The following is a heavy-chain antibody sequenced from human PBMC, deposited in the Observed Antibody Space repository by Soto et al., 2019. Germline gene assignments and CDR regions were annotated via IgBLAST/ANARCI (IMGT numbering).Heavy chain of an antibody. CDR3: ARDPLTSSSWEYDY. CDR2: IYYSGST. J-gene: IGHJ4*02. Sequence: PSETLSLTCTVPGGSISSGDYYWSWIRQPPGKGLEWIGYIYYSGSTYYNPSLKSRVTISVDTSKNQFSLKLSSVTAADTAVYYCARDPLTSSSWEYDYCGQRTQVTVSS. CDR1: GGSISSGDYY. D-gene: IGHD6-13*01. V-gene: IGHV4-30-4*01.